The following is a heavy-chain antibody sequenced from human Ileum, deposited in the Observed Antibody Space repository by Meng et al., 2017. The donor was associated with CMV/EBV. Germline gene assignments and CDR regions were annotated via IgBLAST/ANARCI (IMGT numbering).Heavy chain of an antibody. D-gene: IGHD1-1*01. Sequence: GGSLRLSCAASASNFSTYVMHWVRQAPGKGLEWVAFIRYDGSHQYYANSVKGRFTISRDNSKNTLYLQMNSLRAEDTAIYYCVTPPRHYKYNWYTYSFDYWGQGTLVTVSS. CDR1: ASNFSTYV. CDR3: VTPPRHYKYNWYTYSFDY. V-gene: IGHV3-30*02. J-gene: IGHJ4*02. CDR2: IRYDGSHQ.